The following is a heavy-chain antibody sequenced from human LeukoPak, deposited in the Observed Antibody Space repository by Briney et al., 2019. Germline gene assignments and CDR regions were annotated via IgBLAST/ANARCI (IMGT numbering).Heavy chain of an antibody. V-gene: IGHV4-59*06. Sequence: PSETLSLTCTVSGGSISSYYWSWIRQHPGKGLEWIGYIYYSGSTYYNPSLKSRVTISVDTSKNQFSLKLSSVTAADTAVYYCARETSSSWYYGVCDYWGQGTLVTVSS. CDR1: GGSISSYY. CDR2: IYYSGST. CDR3: ARETSSSWYYGVCDY. J-gene: IGHJ4*02. D-gene: IGHD6-13*01.